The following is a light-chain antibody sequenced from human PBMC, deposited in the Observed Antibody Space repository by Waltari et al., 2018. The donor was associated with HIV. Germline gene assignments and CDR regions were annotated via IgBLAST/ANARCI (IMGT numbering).Light chain of an antibody. Sequence: QSALTQPASVSGSPGQSITISCTGTSSDVGRYNIVSWSQQHPAKAPKLMIYEGSTRPSGVSNRFSGVNAGNTASLTISGLQAEDEADYYCCSYAGTNWVFGGGTNLAVL. V-gene: IGLV2-23*01. J-gene: IGLJ3*02. CDR1: SSDVGRYNI. CDR2: EGS. CDR3: CSYAGTNWV.